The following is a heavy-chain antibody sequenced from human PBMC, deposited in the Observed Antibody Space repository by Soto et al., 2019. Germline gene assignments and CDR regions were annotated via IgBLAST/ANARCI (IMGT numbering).Heavy chain of an antibody. CDR1: GGSISSSNW. CDR2: IYHSGST. Sequence: SETLSLTCAVSGGSISSSNWWSWVRQPPGKGLEWIGEIYHSGSTNYNPSLKSRVTISVYKSKNQFSLKLSSVTAADTAVYYCARDVAVAGTSGYWGQGTLVTVS. CDR3: ARDVAVAGTSGY. D-gene: IGHD6-19*01. V-gene: IGHV4-4*02. J-gene: IGHJ4*02.